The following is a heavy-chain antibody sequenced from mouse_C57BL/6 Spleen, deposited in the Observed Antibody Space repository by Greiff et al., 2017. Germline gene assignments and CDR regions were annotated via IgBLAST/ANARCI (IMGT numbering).Heavy chain of an antibody. CDR1: GFSLTSYA. CDR3: ARNDYDGSSYYFDY. D-gene: IGHD1-1*01. J-gene: IGHJ2*01. CDR2: IWSGGGT. Sequence: QVQLKQSGPGLVAPSQSLSITCTVSGFSLTSYAISWVRQPPGKGLEWLGVIWSGGGTNYNSALKSRLSISKDNSKSQVFLKMNSLQTDDTARYYSARNDYDGSSYYFDYWGQGTTLTVSS. V-gene: IGHV2-9-1*01.